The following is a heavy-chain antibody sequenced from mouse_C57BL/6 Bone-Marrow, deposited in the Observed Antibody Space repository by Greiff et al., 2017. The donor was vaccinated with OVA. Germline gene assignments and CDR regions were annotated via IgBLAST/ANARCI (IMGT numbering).Heavy chain of an antibody. CDR3: ARGAY. J-gene: IGHJ2*01. Sequence: VHLVESGAELVKPGASVKISCKASGYAFSNYWMNWVKQRPGKGLEWIGQIDHGDGDINYNVKFKGKATLTADKSSSQAYMQFSSLTSEDSAVYFCARGAYWGQGTTLTVSS. CDR1: GYAFSNYW. V-gene: IGHV1-80*01. CDR2: IDHGDGDI.